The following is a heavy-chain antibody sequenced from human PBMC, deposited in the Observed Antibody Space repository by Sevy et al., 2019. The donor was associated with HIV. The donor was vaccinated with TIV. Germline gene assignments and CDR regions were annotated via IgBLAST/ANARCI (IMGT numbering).Heavy chain of an antibody. CDR2: IHYTGTT. V-gene: IGHV4-30-4*01. Sequence: SETLSLTCTVSGGSISTADYYWSWIRQSPGKGLEWIGYIHYTGTTYYNPSLKSRISSISVDASRNRFSLKLNSVTAADTAVYYCARGVGGPGVMITFGGVKYSFDFWGLGRLVTVSS. CDR1: GGSISTADYY. D-gene: IGHD3-16*01. CDR3: ARGVGGPGVMITFGGVKYSFDF. J-gene: IGHJ3*01.